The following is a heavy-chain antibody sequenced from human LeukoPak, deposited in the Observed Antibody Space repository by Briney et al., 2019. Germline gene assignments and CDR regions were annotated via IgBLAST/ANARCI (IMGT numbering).Heavy chain of an antibody. J-gene: IGHJ4*02. D-gene: IGHD3-3*01. V-gene: IGHV3-33*01. Sequence: GGSLRLSCAASGFTFSSFAMHWVRQAPGKGLEWVAVIWHDGSTKYYADSVKGRFTISRDNSKNTLYLQMKSLGAEDTAVYYCARDPAVGVWSGFQYWGQGTLVTVSS. CDR3: ARDPAVGVWSGFQY. CDR2: IWHDGSTK. CDR1: GFTFSSFA.